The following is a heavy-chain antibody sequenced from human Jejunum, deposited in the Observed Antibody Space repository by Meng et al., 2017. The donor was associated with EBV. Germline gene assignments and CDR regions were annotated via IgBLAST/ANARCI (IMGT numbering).Heavy chain of an antibody. CDR2: ISHSGTT. CDR1: GGSISRTDW. CDR3: AKNSGFSIGGDDY. V-gene: IGHV4-4*02. Sequence: QVQLQESGPGLVKPSGTLSLTCAVSGGSISRTDWWSWVRQPPGKGLEWIGEISHSGTTQYNPSLKSRVTISVDESKNQLSLRLTSVTAADTAVYYCAKNSGFSIGGDDYWGRGTLVTVSS. J-gene: IGHJ4*02. D-gene: IGHD6-19*01.